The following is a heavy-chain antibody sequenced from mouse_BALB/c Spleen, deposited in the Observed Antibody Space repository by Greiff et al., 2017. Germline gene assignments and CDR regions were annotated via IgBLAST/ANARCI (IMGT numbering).Heavy chain of an antibody. V-gene: IGHV1-77*01. CDR3: ARGGLPEAMDY. Sequence: QVQLQQSGAELARPGASVKLSCKASGYTFTDYYINWVKQRTGQGLEWIGEIYPGSGHTYYNEKFKGKATLTADKSSSTAYMQLSSLTSEDSAVYFCARGGLPEAMDYWGQGTSVTVSS. CDR1: GYTFTDYY. D-gene: IGHD3-1*01. CDR2: IYPGSGHT. J-gene: IGHJ4*01.